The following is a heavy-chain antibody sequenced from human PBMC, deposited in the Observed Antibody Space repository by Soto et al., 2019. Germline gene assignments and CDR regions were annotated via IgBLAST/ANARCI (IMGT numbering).Heavy chain of an antibody. Sequence: GASVKVSCKASGYTFTSYYMHWVRQAPGQGLEWMGIINPSGGSTSYAQKFQGRVTMTRDTSTSTVYMELSSLRSEDTAVYYCASPNEKYCSSTSCNNRGYYYYYYGMDVWGQGTTVTVSS. J-gene: IGHJ6*02. D-gene: IGHD2-2*02. CDR3: ASPNEKYCSSTSCNNRGYYYYYYGMDV. CDR2: INPSGGST. CDR1: GYTFTSYY. V-gene: IGHV1-46*01.